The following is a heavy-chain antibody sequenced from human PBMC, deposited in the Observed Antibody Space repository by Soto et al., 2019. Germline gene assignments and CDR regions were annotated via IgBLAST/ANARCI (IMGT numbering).Heavy chain of an antibody. Sequence: EVHLLESGGDLVQPGGSLRLSCTASGLTFSTYAMSWVRQAPWKGLEWVSAIGGSGTGGRTYYADFVKGRFTISRDNSKNTVYLQMNSLRADDTAVYYCAKSPGGLDGYNSDYYGMDVWGQGTTVTVSS. CDR3: AKSPGGLDGYNSDYYGMDV. CDR1: GLTFSTYA. CDR2: IGGSGTGGRT. D-gene: IGHD5-12*01. V-gene: IGHV3-23*01. J-gene: IGHJ6*02.